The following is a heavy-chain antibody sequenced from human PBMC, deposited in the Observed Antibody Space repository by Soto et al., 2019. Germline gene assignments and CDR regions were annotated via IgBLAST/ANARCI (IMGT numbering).Heavy chain of an antibody. Sequence: GESLKISCKGSGYSFTSYWIGWVRQMPGKGLEWMGIIYPGDSDTRYSPSFQGQVTISADKSISTAYLQWSSLKASDTAMYYCASHPDYVDYVFDYWGQGTLVTVSS. V-gene: IGHV5-51*01. CDR1: GYSFTSYW. J-gene: IGHJ4*02. CDR3: ASHPDYVDYVFDY. CDR2: IYPGDSDT. D-gene: IGHD4-17*01.